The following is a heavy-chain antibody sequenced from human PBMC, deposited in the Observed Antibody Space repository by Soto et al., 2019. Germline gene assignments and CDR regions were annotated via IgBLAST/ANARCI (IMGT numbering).Heavy chain of an antibody. CDR1: GDSISTYY. V-gene: IGHV4-59*01. CDR2: IHYTGSA. CDR3: ARDWGGGTSFDH. J-gene: IGHJ4*02. D-gene: IGHD2-21*01. Sequence: QVQLQESGPGLVKPSETLSLTCTVSGDSISTYYWSWIRQPPGKGLEWIGYIHYTGSANYSPSLKCRVTISVDTSKNQFSLKLRSVTAADTAVYYCARDWGGGTSFDHWGQGTLVTVSS.